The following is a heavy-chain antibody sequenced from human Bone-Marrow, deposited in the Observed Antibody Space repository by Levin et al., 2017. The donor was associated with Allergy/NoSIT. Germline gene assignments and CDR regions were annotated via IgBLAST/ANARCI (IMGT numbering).Heavy chain of an antibody. CDR3: ARDRGCCSSTSCSPLYNWFDP. CDR1: GYSISSGYY. D-gene: IGHD2-2*01. Sequence: SQTLSLTCAVSGYSISSGYYWGWIRQPPGTGLEWIGSIYHSGSTYYNPSLKSRVTISVDTSKNQFSLNLSSVTAADTAVYYCARDRGCCSSTSCSPLYNWFDPWGQGTLVTVSS. V-gene: IGHV4-38-2*02. J-gene: IGHJ5*02. CDR2: IYHSGST.